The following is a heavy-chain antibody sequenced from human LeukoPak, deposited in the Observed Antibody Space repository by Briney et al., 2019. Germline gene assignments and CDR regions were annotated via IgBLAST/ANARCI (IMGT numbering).Heavy chain of an antibody. CDR3: ALFAVASDLDY. Sequence: PGGSLRLSCAVSGFPFSFYEMKWVRQAPGKGLEWVSNIASSGATKYYSDSVRGRFSISRDNAKSSLYLQMNSLRVEDTAVYYCALFAVASDLDYWGQGALVTVSS. CDR2: IASSGATK. J-gene: IGHJ4*02. V-gene: IGHV3-48*03. D-gene: IGHD6-19*01. CDR1: GFPFSFYE.